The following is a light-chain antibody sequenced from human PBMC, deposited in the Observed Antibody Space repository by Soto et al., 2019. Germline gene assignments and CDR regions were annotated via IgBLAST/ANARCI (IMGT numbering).Light chain of an antibody. CDR1: SSDIGAYNL. J-gene: IGLJ2*01. V-gene: IGLV2-14*03. CDR2: DVN. Sequence: QSVLTQPASVSGSPGQSITISCTGTSSDIGAYNLVSWYQQHPGTAPKLMLYDVNIRPSGVSIRFSGSKSGNTASLTISGLQAEDEADYYCTSWTTSTTMIFGGGTKLTVL. CDR3: TSWTTSTTMI.